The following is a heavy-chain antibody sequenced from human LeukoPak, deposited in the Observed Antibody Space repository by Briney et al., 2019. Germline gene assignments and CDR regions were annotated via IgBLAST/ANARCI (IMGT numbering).Heavy chain of an antibody. CDR1: GFTFSSYS. Sequence: GGSLRLSCAASGFTFSSYSMNWVRQAPGKGLEWVSAISGSGGSTYYADSVKGRFTISRDNSKNTLYLQMNSLRAEDTAVYYCAKGVRGVIAVFGYWGQGTLVTVSS. D-gene: IGHD3-10*02. CDR2: ISGSGGST. J-gene: IGHJ4*02. CDR3: AKGVRGVIAVFGY. V-gene: IGHV3-23*01.